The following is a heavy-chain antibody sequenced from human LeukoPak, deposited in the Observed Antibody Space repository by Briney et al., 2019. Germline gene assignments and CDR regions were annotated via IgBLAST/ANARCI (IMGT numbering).Heavy chain of an antibody. CDR1: GFTFSSYS. J-gene: IGHJ1*01. CDR3: ARTYYYDSSGYPKYFQH. D-gene: IGHD3-22*01. Sequence: GGSLRLSCAASGFTFSSYSMNWVRQAPGKGLEWVSYISSSSSTIYYADSVKGRFTISRDNAKNSLYLQMNSLRAEDTAVYYCARTYYYDSSGYPKYFQHWGQGTLVTVSS. CDR2: ISSSSSTI. V-gene: IGHV3-48*01.